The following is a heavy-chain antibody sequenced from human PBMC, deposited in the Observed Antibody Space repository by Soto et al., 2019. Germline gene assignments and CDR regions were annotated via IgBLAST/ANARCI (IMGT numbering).Heavy chain of an antibody. CDR2: INAVNGNT. J-gene: IGHJ6*02. D-gene: IGHD4-17*01. Sequence: QVQLVQSGAEVEKPGASVKVSCKASGYTFTSYSIHWVRQAPGQRLEWMGWINAVNGNTKYSQKFQDRVTFTRDTSASTAYMELSSLRSEDTAVYYCASRNYGDFDYCLDVWGQGTMVTVSS. CDR3: ASRNYGDFDYCLDV. V-gene: IGHV1-3*01. CDR1: GYTFTSYS.